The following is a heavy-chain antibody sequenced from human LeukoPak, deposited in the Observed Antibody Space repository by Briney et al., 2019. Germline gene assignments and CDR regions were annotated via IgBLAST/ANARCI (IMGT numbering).Heavy chain of an antibody. CDR3: TTERLAKWAFDI. CDR1: GFTLSDYN. D-gene: IGHD2-8*01. CDR2: IRYDGSNT. J-gene: IGHJ3*02. V-gene: IGHV3-30*02. Sequence: GGSLRLSCAASGFTLSDYNMRWIRQAPGKGLEWVSFIRYDGSNTYYADSVKGRFTISRDNSKNTLYLQMNSLRAEDTAVYYCTTERLAKWAFDIWGQGTMVTVSS.